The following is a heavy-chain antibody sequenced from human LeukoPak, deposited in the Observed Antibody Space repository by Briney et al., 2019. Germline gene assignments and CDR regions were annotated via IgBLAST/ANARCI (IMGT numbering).Heavy chain of an antibody. D-gene: IGHD2-15*01. J-gene: IGHJ5*02. CDR3: ARKLGYCSGGSCYGPNWFDP. Sequence: GASVKVSCKASGYTFTGYYMHWVRQAPGQGLEWMECINPNSGGTNYAQKFQGRVTMTRDTSISTAYMELSRLRSDDTAVYYCARKLGYCSGGSCYGPNWFDPWGQGTLVTVSS. V-gene: IGHV1-2*02. CDR2: INPNSGGT. CDR1: GYTFTGYY.